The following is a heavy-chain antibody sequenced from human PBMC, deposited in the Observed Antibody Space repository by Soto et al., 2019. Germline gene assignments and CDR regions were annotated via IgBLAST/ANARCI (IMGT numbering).Heavy chain of an antibody. D-gene: IGHD3-3*01. CDR3: ARLFYDFCNAKTRGWFYT. Sequence: GESLKISCKGSGYSLTSYWPVWVPRLPGKGLEWMWIIYPGESDTRYSRSFQGQVTISADKSISTAYLQWSSLKASDTAMYYCARLFYDFCNAKTRGWFYTRAQGNVLTVSS. J-gene: IGHJ5*02. CDR1: GYSLTSYW. V-gene: IGHV5-51*01. CDR2: IYPGESDT.